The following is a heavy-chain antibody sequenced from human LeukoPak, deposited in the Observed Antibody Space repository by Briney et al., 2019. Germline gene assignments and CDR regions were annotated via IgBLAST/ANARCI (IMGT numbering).Heavy chain of an antibody. D-gene: IGHD3-16*02. V-gene: IGHV3-48*01. CDR2: ISSGTPTI. Sequence: GGSLTPSRVPSRFTPVTLKTDYVRQAPGKGLEWVSSISSGTPTIYSADSVKGRFTISRDTANNSLYLQMNSLSGEDTAVYYWGRIRSDHPVDSWGQGTLVTVSS. J-gene: IGHJ4*02. CDR3: GRIRSDHPVDS. CDR1: RFTPVTLK.